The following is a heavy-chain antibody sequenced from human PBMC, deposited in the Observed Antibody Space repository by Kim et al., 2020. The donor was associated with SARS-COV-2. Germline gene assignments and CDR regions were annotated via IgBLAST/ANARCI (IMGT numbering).Heavy chain of an antibody. CDR2: IYSSGST. CDR3: ARGGSGYYSYRFQH. CDR1: GFTVSSNY. V-gene: IGHV3-53*01. J-gene: IGHJ1*01. D-gene: IGHD3-22*01. Sequence: GGSLRLSCAASGFTVSSNYMSWVRQAPGKGLEWVSVIYSSGSTYYADSVKGRFTISRDNSKNTLYLQMNSLRAEDTAVYYCARGGSGYYSYRFQHWGQGTLVTVSS.